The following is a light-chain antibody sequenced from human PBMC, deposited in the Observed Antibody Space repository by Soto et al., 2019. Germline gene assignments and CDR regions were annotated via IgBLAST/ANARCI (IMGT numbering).Light chain of an antibody. J-gene: IGKJ1*01. CDR3: QQYGSSGT. CDR1: QSVSNNY. CDR2: GAS. V-gene: IGKV3-20*01. Sequence: IGVKQSACALSLSPRERATLSCMASQSVSNNYLAWYQQKPGQAPRLLIYGASNRATGIPDRFSGSGSGTDFTLTISRLEPEDFAVYYCQQYGSSGTFGQGTKLDI.